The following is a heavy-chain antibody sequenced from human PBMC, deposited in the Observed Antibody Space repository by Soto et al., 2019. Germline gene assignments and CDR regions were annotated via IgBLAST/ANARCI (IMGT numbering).Heavy chain of an antibody. J-gene: IGHJ4*02. CDR3: AHRPHINRIAVTNTPARYGDN. Sequence: QITLKESGPTLVKPTQTLTLTCTVTGFSLTTNGVGVGWISQPPGKALEWLALIYWDDDTRYSTSLKRRLTLTNDTSKNTVAHTMPNMEPVETATYYRAHRPHINRIAVTNTPARYGDNWVQVTLVNVSS. CDR1: GFSLTTNGVG. D-gene: IGHD6-19*01. CDR2: IYWDDDT. V-gene: IGHV2-5*02.